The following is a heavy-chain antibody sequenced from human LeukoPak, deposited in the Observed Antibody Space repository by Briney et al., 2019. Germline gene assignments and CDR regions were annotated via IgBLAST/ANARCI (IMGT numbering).Heavy chain of an antibody. CDR3: AREATANSIDY. CDR2: ITTSGTYI. Sequence: GGSLRLSCATSGFTFNNYNMNWVRQAPGRALEWVSSITTSGTYIFYADSVKGRFTISRDNAKNSLYLQMNSLGPEDTAVYYCAREATANSIDYWGQGTLVTVSS. D-gene: IGHD2/OR15-2a*01. J-gene: IGHJ4*02. CDR1: GFTFNNYN. V-gene: IGHV3-21*01.